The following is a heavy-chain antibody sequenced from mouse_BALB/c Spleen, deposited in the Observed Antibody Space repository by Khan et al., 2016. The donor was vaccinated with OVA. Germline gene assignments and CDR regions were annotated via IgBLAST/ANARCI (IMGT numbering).Heavy chain of an antibody. V-gene: IGHV5-9-3*01. Sequence: EVELVESGGGLVKPGGSLKLSCAASGFTFSSYAMSWVRQTPEKRLEWVATINSDGTYTYYPDSVKGRFTISRDNAKNTLYLQMSSLRSEDTAMYYCARHNFGRFAYWGQGTLVTVSA. CDR2: INSDGTYT. D-gene: IGHD1-3*01. CDR1: GFTFSSYA. J-gene: IGHJ3*01. CDR3: ARHNFGRFAY.